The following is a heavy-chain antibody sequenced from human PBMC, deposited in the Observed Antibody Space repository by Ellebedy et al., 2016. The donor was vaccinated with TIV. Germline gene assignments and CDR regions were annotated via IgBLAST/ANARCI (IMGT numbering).Heavy chain of an antibody. CDR2: MENDGSER. J-gene: IGHJ4*02. V-gene: IGHV3-7*01. D-gene: IGHD3-22*01. CDR1: GFPFDIYW. CDR3: ARDRGTTMTVSDY. Sequence: GESLKISCAASGFPFDIYWMSWVRQAPGKGLEWVAIMENDGSERYYMDSVEGRFTISRDNAKNSLYLQMDSLRAEDTAVYYCARDRGTTMTVSDYWGQGTLVTVSS.